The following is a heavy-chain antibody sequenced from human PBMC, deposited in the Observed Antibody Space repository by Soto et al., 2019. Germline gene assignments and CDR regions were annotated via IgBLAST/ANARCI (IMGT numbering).Heavy chain of an antibody. D-gene: IGHD5-12*01. CDR1: GYTFTSYA. V-gene: IGHV1-3*01. Sequence: QVQLVQSGAEVKKPGASVKVSCKASGYTFTSYAMHWVRQAPGQRLEWMGWINAGNGNTKYSQKFQGRVTITRDTSASTSYMELSSLRSEDTAVYYCARAAYSGYDLDYWGQGTLVTVSS. J-gene: IGHJ4*02. CDR3: ARAAYSGYDLDY. CDR2: INAGNGNT.